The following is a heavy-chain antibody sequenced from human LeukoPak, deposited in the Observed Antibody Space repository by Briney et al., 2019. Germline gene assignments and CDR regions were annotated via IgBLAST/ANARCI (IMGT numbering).Heavy chain of an antibody. V-gene: IGHV4-59*08. Sequence: PSETLSLTCTVSGGSISSYYWSWIRQPPGKGLEWIGYIYYSGSTNYNPSLKSRVTISVDTSKNQFSLKLSSVTAADTAVYYCARVRSGGVLSYYYYYMDVWGKGTTVTVSS. J-gene: IGHJ6*03. CDR1: GGSISSYY. D-gene: IGHD3-16*01. CDR3: ARVRSGGVLSYYYYYMDV. CDR2: IYYSGST.